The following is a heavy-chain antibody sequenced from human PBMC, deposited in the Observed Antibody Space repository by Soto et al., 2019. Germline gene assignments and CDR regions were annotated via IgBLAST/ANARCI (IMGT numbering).Heavy chain of an antibody. CDR1: GGSISSGGYY. D-gene: IGHD5-12*01. V-gene: IGHV4-31*03. Sequence: QVQLQESGPGLVKPSQTLSLTCTVSGGSISSGGYYWSWIRQHPGKGLECIGYIYYSGSTYYNPSRKSRVTISVDTSKNQFSLKLSSVTAADTAVYYCARERYSGYDSWFDPWGQGTLVTVSS. J-gene: IGHJ5*02. CDR3: ARERYSGYDSWFDP. CDR2: IYYSGST.